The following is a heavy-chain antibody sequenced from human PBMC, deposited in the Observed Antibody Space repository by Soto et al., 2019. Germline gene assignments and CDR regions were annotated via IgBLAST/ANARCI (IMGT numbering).Heavy chain of an antibody. CDR2: ISHSGIT. V-gene: IGHV4-4*02. Sequence: QVQLQESGPGLVRPSGALSVTCAVSGDSISRSHWWSWVRQYPGKGLVGMGEISHSGITNYNPSLKRRVTISGDNSKHQLSLTLPSVTAADTAVYYCARVRFARTGFDHWAQRTVVSVSS. D-gene: IGHD1-1*01. CDR3: ARVRFARTGFDH. J-gene: IGHJ4*02. CDR1: GDSISRSHW.